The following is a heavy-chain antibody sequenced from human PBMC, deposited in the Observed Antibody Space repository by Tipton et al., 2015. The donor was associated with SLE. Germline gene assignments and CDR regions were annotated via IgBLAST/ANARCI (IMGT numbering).Heavy chain of an antibody. CDR2: IYHSGST. CDR1: GGSISSSNW. CDR3: ASVTYYYDSSGYYYVFDY. D-gene: IGHD3-22*01. J-gene: IGHJ4*02. V-gene: IGHV4-4*02. Sequence: TLSLTYAVSGGSISSSNWWSWVRQPPGKGLEWIGEIYHSGSTNYNPSLKSRVTISVDTSKNQFSLKLSSVTAADTAVYYCASVTYYYDSSGYYYVFDYWGQGTLVTVSS.